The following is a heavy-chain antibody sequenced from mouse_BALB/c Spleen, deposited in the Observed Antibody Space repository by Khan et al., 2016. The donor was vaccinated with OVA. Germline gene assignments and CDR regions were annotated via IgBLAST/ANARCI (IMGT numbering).Heavy chain of an antibody. CDR2: IYCSGSN. CDR3: TRYGNYIDY. J-gene: IGHJ4*01. D-gene: IGHD2-1*01. Sequence: EVQLQESGPDLVKPSQSLSLTCTVTGYSITSGNAWHWNRRFPGNKVEWMANIYCSGSNNYNPSLKSRTPFTRDTSTNPFFLQLNSVTSEDTATYYCTRYGNYIDYWGQGTSVTVSS. V-gene: IGHV3-1*02. CDR1: GYSITSGNA.